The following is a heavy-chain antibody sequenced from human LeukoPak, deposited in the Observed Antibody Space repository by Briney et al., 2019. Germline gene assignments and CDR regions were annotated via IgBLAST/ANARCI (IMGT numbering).Heavy chain of an antibody. D-gene: IGHD3-9*01. CDR1: GFTFSTCT. CDR3: ARNTPDIFLEG. V-gene: IGHV3-21*01. CDR2: ISSSSSYI. Sequence: PGGSLRLSCAASGFTFSTCTMNWVRQAPGKGLEWVSSISSSSSYIYYADSVKGRFTISRDNAKNSLYLQMNSLRAEDTAVYYCARNTPDIFLEGWGRATLVTVSS. J-gene: IGHJ4*02.